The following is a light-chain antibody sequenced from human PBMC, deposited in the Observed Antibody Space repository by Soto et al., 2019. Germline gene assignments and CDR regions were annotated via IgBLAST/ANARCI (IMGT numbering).Light chain of an antibody. CDR2: GAS. CDR3: QQYNNWPSYT. Sequence: EIVLMQSPGTLSLSPGERATLSCRASQTLRRTYIAWYQQKPGQAPRVLIYGASKRATGIPDRFSGSGSGTDFSLTISRLEPEDFAVYYCQQYNNWPSYTFGQGTKLEIK. V-gene: IGKV3-20*01. CDR1: QTLRRTY. J-gene: IGKJ2*01.